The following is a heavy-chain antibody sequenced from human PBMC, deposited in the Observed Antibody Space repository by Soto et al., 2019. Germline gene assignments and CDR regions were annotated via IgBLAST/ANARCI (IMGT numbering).Heavy chain of an antibody. D-gene: IGHD5-12*01. Sequence: EVQLLESGGGLVQPGGSLRISCEAAGFTFSTYAMSWVRQAPGKGLEWVSTISGSGDTTYYVDSVKGRFTISRDSSKKTLYLQMNSLRAADTAVYYCAKTDGYPYYFDYWGQGTLVTVSS. CDR1: GFTFSTYA. V-gene: IGHV3-23*01. CDR3: AKTDGYPYYFDY. CDR2: ISGSGDTT. J-gene: IGHJ4*02.